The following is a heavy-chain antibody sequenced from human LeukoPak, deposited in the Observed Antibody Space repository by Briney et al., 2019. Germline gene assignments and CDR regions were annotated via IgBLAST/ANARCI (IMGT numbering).Heavy chain of an antibody. CDR1: GYSISSGYY. J-gene: IGHJ6*03. Sequence: SETLSLTCTVSGYSISSGYYWGWIRQPPGKGLEWIGSIYHSGSTYYNPSLKSRVTISVDTSKNQFSLKLSSVTAADTAVYYCARDMGRPPYYMDVWGKGTTVTVSS. CDR3: ARDMGRPPYYMDV. CDR2: IYHSGST. D-gene: IGHD2-15*01. V-gene: IGHV4-38-2*02.